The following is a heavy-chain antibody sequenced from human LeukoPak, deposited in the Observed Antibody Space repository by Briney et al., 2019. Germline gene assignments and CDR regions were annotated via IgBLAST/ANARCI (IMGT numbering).Heavy chain of an antibody. D-gene: IGHD3-22*01. CDR3: ARRAGDYSHPYDY. CDR2: IYSGGST. CDR1: GFTFSDYG. J-gene: IGHJ4*02. V-gene: IGHV3-53*01. Sequence: GGSLRLSCAASGFTFSDYGMSWVRQAPGKGLEWVSFIYSGGSTQYSDSVKGRFTISRDNSKNTLYLQMNSLRAEDTAVYYCARRAGDYSHPYDYWGQGTLVTVSS.